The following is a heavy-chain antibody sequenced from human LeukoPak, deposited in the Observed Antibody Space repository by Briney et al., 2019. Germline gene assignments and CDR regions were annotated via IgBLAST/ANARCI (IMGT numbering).Heavy chain of an antibody. Sequence: ASVKVSCKASGYTFTNYGISWVRQAPGQGLEWMGWISIYNGNTDYAQKLRGRVTMTTDTSTSTAYMELRSLRSDDAAVYYCARITYDFWSGYYMPDDPWGQGTLVTVSS. V-gene: IGHV1-18*01. D-gene: IGHD3-3*01. CDR2: ISIYNGNT. J-gene: IGHJ5*02. CDR3: ARITYDFWSGYYMPDDP. CDR1: GYTFTNYG.